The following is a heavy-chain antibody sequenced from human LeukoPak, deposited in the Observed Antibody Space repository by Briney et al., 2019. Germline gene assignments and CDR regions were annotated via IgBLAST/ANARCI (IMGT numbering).Heavy chain of an antibody. D-gene: IGHD3-3*01. V-gene: IGHV1-69*01. CDR1: GGTFSSYA. J-gene: IGHJ6*03. Sequence: ASVKVSXKASGGTFSSYAISWVRQAPGQGLEWMGGIIPIFGTANYAQKFQGRVTITADESTSTAYMELSSLRSEDTAVYYCARGGTIFGVATLMDYYYYYMDVWGKGTTVTVSS. CDR2: IIPIFGTA. CDR3: ARGGTIFGVATLMDYYYYYMDV.